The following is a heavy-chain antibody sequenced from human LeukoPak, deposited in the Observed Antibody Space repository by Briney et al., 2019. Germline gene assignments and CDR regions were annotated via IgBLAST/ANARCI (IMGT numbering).Heavy chain of an antibody. D-gene: IGHD6-6*01. J-gene: IGHJ6*03. CDR1: GYTFTAFY. CDR2: INPNTGVT. CDR3: ARGRAYSSSWAFYYYYYYMDV. Sequence: GASVKVSCKASGYTFTAFYIHWVRQAPGQGLEWMGWINPNTGVTYYAQKFQGRVTITRNTSISTAYMELSSLRSEDTAVYYCARGRAYSSSWAFYYYYYYMDVWGKGTTVTVSS. V-gene: IGHV1-8*03.